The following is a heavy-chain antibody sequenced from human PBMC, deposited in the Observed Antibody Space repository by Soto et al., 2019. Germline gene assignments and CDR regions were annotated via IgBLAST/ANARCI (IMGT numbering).Heavy chain of an antibody. CDR2: INHSGST. J-gene: IGHJ4*02. CDR3: ARGGDGATGDY. CDR1: GGSFSGYY. V-gene: IGHV4-34*01. D-gene: IGHD4-17*01. Sequence: QVQLQQWGAGLLKPSETLSLTCAVYGGSFSGYYWSWIRQPPGKGLEWIGEINHSGSTNYNPSLKSRITISVDTSKNPFSLNLSSVTAADTAVYYCARGGDGATGDYWGQGTLVTVSS.